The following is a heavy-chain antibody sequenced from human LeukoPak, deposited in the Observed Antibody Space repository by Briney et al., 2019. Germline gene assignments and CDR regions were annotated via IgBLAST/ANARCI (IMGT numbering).Heavy chain of an antibody. CDR1: GGSISSYY. J-gene: IGHJ3*01. D-gene: IGHD3-9*01. Sequence: PSETLSLTSTVSGGSISSYYWSWIRQPPGKGLEWIGYIYYSGSTNYNPSLKSRVTISVDTSKNQFSLKLSSVTAADTAVYYCVRPDDNSFDFWGQGTMVTVSS. V-gene: IGHV4-59*08. CDR3: VRPDDNSFDF. CDR2: IYYSGST.